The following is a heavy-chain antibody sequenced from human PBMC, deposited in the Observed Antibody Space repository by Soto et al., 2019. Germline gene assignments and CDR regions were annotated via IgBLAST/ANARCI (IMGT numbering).Heavy chain of an antibody. D-gene: IGHD3-16*01. CDR1: GGTFSSYT. Sequence: QVQLVQSGAEVKKPGSSVKVSCKASGGTFSSYTISWVRQAPGQGLEWMGRIIPILGIANYAQKFQGRVTITADKSTSTAYMELSSLRSEDTAVYYCARDPGGVHFHSFDPWGQGTLVTVSS. J-gene: IGHJ5*02. CDR2: IIPILGIA. CDR3: ARDPGGVHFHSFDP. V-gene: IGHV1-69*08.